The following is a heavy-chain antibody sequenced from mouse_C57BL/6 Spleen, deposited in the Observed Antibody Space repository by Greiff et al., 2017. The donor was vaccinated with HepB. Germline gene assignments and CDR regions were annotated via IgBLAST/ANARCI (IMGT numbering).Heavy chain of an antibody. CDR3: ARSGGYYGSSYFDY. CDR2: IWSGGST. Sequence: VQVVESGPGLVQPSQSLSITCTVSGFSLTSYGVHWVRQSPGKGLEWLGVIWSGGSTDYNAAFISRLSISKDNSKSQVFFKMNSLQADDTAIYYCARSGGYYGSSYFDYWGQGTTLTVSS. V-gene: IGHV2-2*01. J-gene: IGHJ2*01. CDR1: GFSLTSYG. D-gene: IGHD1-1*01.